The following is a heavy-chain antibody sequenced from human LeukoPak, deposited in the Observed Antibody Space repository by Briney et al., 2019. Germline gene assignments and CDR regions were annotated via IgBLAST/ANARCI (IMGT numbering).Heavy chain of an antibody. D-gene: IGHD4-17*01. J-gene: IGHJ4*02. Sequence: PGGSLRLSCAASGFTVSSNYMSWVRQAPGKGLEWVSFISTSSSYKYYADSVKGRFTISRDNAKNTVYLQMNSLRAEDTAVYYCAKVKWENYGDYNGIDYWGQGTLVTVSS. CDR2: ISTSSSYK. CDR1: GFTVSSNY. CDR3: AKVKWENYGDYNGIDY. V-gene: IGHV3-21*04.